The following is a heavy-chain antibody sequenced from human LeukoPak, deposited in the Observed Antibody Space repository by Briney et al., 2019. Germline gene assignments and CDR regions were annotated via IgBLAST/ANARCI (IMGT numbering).Heavy chain of an antibody. J-gene: IGHJ5*02. Sequence: SETLSLTCAVYGGSFSGYYWSWIRQPPGKGLEWIGEINHSGSTNYNPSLKSRVTISVDTSKNQFSLKLSSVTAADTALYYCARGLPYRVVPAAIRSGGSWFDPWGQGTLVTVSS. CDR3: ARGLPYRVVPAAIRSGGSWFDP. D-gene: IGHD2-2*01. CDR1: GGSFSGYY. V-gene: IGHV4-34*01. CDR2: INHSGST.